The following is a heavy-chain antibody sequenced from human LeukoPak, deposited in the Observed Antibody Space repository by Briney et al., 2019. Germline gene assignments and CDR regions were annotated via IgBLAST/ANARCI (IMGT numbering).Heavy chain of an antibody. D-gene: IGHD3-3*01. J-gene: IGHJ4*02. CDR3: ARETSCEYDFWSGYCRDYFDY. CDR1: GFTFSSYW. CDR2: INSDGSST. Sequence: GGSLRLSCAASGFTFSSYWMHWVRQAPGKGLVWVSRINSDGSSTSYADSVKGRFTISRDNAKNSLYLQMNSLRAEDTAVYYCARETSCEYDFWSGYCRDYFDYWGQGTLVTVSS. V-gene: IGHV3-74*01.